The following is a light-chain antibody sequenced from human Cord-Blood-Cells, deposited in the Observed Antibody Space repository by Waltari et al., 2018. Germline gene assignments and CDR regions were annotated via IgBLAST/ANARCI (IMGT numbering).Light chain of an antibody. V-gene: IGKV1-33*01. CDR2: DAS. J-gene: IGKJ4*01. Sequence: DIQMTQSPSSLSASVGDRVTITCQASPDISNYLNWYQQKPGKAPKLLFYDASNLETGVPSRFSGSGSGTDFTFTISSLQPEDIATYYCQQYDNLPLTFGGGTKVEIK. CDR1: PDISNY. CDR3: QQYDNLPLT.